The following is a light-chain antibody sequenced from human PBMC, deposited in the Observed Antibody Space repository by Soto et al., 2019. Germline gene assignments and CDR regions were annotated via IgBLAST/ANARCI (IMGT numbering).Light chain of an antibody. Sequence: DIELTQSPSSLPAPLGDTVSISCRASQTVSSYLNWYQQKVGQAPRLLIYFISRLQTGVPSRFSGSGSGRDFTLTITSPQPEDSATYYCQQTYSRPITFGQGTRLEIK. J-gene: IGKJ5*01. CDR2: FIS. V-gene: IGKV1-39*01. CDR3: QQTYSRPIT. CDR1: QTVSSY.